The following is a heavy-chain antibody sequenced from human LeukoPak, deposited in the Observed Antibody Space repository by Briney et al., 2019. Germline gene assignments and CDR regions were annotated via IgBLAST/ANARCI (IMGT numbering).Heavy chain of an antibody. CDR2: ISSSGSTI. CDR1: GFTVSSNY. V-gene: IGHV3-11*04. CDR3: ARDRRMIVGATRDFDY. D-gene: IGHD1-26*01. Sequence: GGSLRLSCAASGFTVSSNYMSWIRQAPGKGLEWVSYISSSGSTIYYADSVKGRFTISRDNAKNSLYLQMNSLRAEDTAVYYCARDRRMIVGATRDFDYWGQGILVTVSS. J-gene: IGHJ4*02.